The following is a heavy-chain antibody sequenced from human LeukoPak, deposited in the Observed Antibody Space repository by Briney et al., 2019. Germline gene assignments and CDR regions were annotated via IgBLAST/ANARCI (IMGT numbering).Heavy chain of an antibody. Sequence: SETLSLTCTVSGNSISSTGYYWGWIRQPPGKGLECIGTIYYNGSTYYNPSLKSRVTISVDTSKNQFSLKLTSVTAADTAVYYCGGDTWNYWFDPWGQGTLVTVSS. J-gene: IGHJ5*02. CDR2: IYYNGST. CDR1: GNSISSTGYY. D-gene: IGHD1-7*01. CDR3: GGDTWNYWFDP. V-gene: IGHV4-39*01.